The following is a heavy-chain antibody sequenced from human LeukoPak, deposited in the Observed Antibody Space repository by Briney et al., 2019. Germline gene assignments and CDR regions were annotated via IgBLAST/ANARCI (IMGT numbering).Heavy chain of an antibody. V-gene: IGHV1-2*02. CDR3: ARDVKGYYDFWSGYYGLDY. J-gene: IGHJ4*02. CDR2: INPASGVT. D-gene: IGHD3-3*01. Sequence: ASVKVSCRPSGYTLTGYYLHWVRQAPGQGLEWMGWINPASGVTNYTQNFQGRVTMTRDTSINTAYMELSRLRSDDTAVYYCARDVKGYYDFWSGYYGLDYWGQGTLVTVSS. CDR1: GYTLTGYY.